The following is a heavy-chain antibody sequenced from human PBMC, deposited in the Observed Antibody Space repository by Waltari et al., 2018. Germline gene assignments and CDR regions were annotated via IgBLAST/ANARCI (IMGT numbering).Heavy chain of an antibody. CDR2: IRYDGSNK. CDR3: PIMITFGGVIVDY. V-gene: IGHV3-30*02. D-gene: IGHD3-16*02. CDR1: VFTFSSYG. J-gene: IGHJ4*02. Sequence: QVQLVESGGGVVQPGGSLRLSCAASVFTFSSYGMHWVRQAPGKGLEWVAFIRYDGSNKYYADSVKGRFTISRDNSKNTLYLQMNSLRAEDTAVYYCPIMITFGGVIVDYWGQGTLVTVSS.